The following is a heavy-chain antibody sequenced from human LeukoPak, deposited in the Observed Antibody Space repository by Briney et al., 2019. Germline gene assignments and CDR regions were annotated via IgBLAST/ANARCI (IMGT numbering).Heavy chain of an antibody. Sequence: GGSLRLSCAASGFTFSSYAMSWVRQAPGKGLEWVSAISGSGGSTYYADSVKGRFTISRDNAKNSLYLQMNSLRAEDTAVYYCARDGYYDSLAFDIWGQGTMVTVSS. CDR1: GFTFSSYA. J-gene: IGHJ3*02. D-gene: IGHD3-22*01. V-gene: IGHV3-23*01. CDR3: ARDGYYDSLAFDI. CDR2: ISGSGGST.